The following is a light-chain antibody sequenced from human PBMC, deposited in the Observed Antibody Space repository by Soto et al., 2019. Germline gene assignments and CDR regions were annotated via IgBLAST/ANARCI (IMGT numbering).Light chain of an antibody. CDR2: DDS. V-gene: IGLV3-21*02. CDR1: DIGSKS. Sequence: SYELTQPPAVSVAPGQTARITCGGNDIGSKSVHRYQQKPGQAPVLVVYDDSDRPSGIPGRFSGSNSGNTATLTISRVEAGDEADYYCQAWHSSSDLFGGGTKVTVL. CDR3: QAWHSSSDL. J-gene: IGLJ2*01.